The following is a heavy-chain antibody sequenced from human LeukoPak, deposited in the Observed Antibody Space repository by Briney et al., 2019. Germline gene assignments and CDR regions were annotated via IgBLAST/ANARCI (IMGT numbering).Heavy chain of an antibody. Sequence: SETLSLTCTVSGGSISSGGYYWSWIRQHPGKGLEWIGYIYYSGSTYYNPSLKSRVTISVDTSKNQFSLKLSSVTAADTAVYYCASLVGATYAFDIWGQGIMVTVSS. CDR1: GGSISSGGYY. CDR2: IYYSGST. J-gene: IGHJ3*02. D-gene: IGHD1-26*01. CDR3: ASLVGATYAFDI. V-gene: IGHV4-61*08.